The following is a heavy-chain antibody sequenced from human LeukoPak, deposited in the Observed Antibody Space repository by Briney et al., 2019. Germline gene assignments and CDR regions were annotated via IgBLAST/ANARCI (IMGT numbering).Heavy chain of an antibody. CDR1: GYTFTSYD. CDR3: ARKRYVKMVRGVTDQLNWFDP. CDR2: MNLNSGNT. Sequence: ASVKVSCKASGYTFTSYDINWVRQATGQGLEWMGWMNLNSGNTGYAQKFQGRVTMTRNTSISTAYMELSSLRSEDTAVCYCARKRYVKMVRGVTDQLNWFDPWGQGTLVTVSS. V-gene: IGHV1-8*01. J-gene: IGHJ5*02. D-gene: IGHD3-10*01.